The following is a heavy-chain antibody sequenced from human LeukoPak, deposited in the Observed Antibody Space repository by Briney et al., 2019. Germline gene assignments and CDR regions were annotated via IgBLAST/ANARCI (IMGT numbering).Heavy chain of an antibody. D-gene: IGHD6-13*01. CDR1: EFTFSSYA. J-gene: IGHJ5*02. Sequence: PGGSLRLSCAASEFTFSSYAMSWVRQAPGKGLEWVSVISGSGGSAYYADSVRGRFTISRDNSKNTLYLQMNSLRAEDTAVYYCAKDLSYSSSWTHWFDPWGQGTLVTVSS. CDR3: AKDLSYSSSWTHWFDP. V-gene: IGHV3-23*01. CDR2: ISGSGGSA.